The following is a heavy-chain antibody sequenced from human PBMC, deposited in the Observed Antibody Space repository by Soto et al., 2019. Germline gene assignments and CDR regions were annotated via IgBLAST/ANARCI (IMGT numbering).Heavy chain of an antibody. J-gene: IGHJ6*03. CDR1: GFTFSSYA. Sequence: GGSLRLSCAASGFTFSSYAMSWVRQAPGKGLEWVSAISGSGGSTYYADSVKGRFTISRDNSKNTLYLQMNSLRAEDTAVYYCAKNPPTIFGVAPPFYMDVWGKGTTVTVSS. V-gene: IGHV3-23*01. CDR3: AKNPPTIFGVAPPFYMDV. CDR2: ISGSGGST. D-gene: IGHD3-3*01.